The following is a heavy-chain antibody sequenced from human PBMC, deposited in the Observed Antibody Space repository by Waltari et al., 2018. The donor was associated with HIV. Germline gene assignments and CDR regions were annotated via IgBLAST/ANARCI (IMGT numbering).Heavy chain of an antibody. V-gene: IGHV4-39*07. D-gene: IGHD3-22*01. CDR3: ARGPYYYDDHGYYTVLAGGRHYFDY. CDR2: FLYSGDTYYSGDT. J-gene: IGHJ4*02. Sequence: LQLLQAGGARVMTSSELLSTCCTVSGCTISSRHYYCCCRRPPAGKLQRWGGCFLYSGDTYYSGDTYYNPSLKSRVTISLDTSKNQFSLKLSSVTAADTAVYYCARGPYYYDDHGYYTVLAGGRHYFDYWGQGTLVTISS. CDR1: GCTISSRHYY.